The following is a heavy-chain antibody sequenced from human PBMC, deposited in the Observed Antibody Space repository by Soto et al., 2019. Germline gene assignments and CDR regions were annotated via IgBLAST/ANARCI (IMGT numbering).Heavy chain of an antibody. CDR3: ARDDTGYYVIDY. CDR1: GFTFSSYG. Sequence: GGSLRLSCAASGFTFSSYGMSGVRQAPGKGLEWVSYITTSGSTIYYADSVKGRFTISRDNARNSLYLQMNSLRAEDTAVYYCARDDTGYYVIDYWGQGTLVTGSS. CDR2: ITTSGSTI. D-gene: IGHD1-26*01. J-gene: IGHJ4*02. V-gene: IGHV3-48*03.